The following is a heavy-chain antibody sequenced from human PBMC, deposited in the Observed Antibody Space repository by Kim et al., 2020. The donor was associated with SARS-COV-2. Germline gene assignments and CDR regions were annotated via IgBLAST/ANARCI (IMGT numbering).Heavy chain of an antibody. CDR1: GYTFTSYG. V-gene: IGHV1-18*01. D-gene: IGHD3-10*01. J-gene: IGHJ4*02. CDR2: ISAYNGNT. Sequence: ASVKVSCKASGYTFTSYGISWVRQAPGQGLEWMGWISAYNGNTNYAQKLQGRVTMTTDTSTSTAYMELRSLRSDDTAVYYCARDSGLYYYGSGSSPFDYWGQGTLVTVSS. CDR3: ARDSGLYYYGSGSSPFDY.